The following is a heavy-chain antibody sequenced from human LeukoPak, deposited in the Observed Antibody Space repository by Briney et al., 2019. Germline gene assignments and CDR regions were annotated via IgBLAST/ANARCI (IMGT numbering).Heavy chain of an antibody. D-gene: IGHD2/OR15-2a*01. CDR1: GFTFSSYA. CDR3: AKDQLYCNGTTCSMLLYFDY. Sequence: GGSLRLSCAASGFTFSSYAMNWVRQAPGKGLEWVSAISGSGGNTYYADSVKGRFTISRDNSKSTLYLQMNSLRAEDTAVYYCAKDQLYCNGTTCSMLLYFDYWGQGTVVTVSS. V-gene: IGHV3-23*01. CDR2: ISGSGGNT. J-gene: IGHJ4*02.